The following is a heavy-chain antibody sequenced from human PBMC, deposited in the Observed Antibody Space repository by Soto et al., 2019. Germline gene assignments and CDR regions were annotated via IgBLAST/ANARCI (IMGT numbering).Heavy chain of an antibody. CDR3: ATYYEFWSGYYRNGMDV. J-gene: IGHJ6*02. CDR1: GYTFTSYG. Sequence: QVQLVQSGAEVKKPGASVKVSCKASGYTFTSYGISWVRQAPGQGLEWMGWISAYNGNTNYAQKLQGRVTMTTDTSTSTAYMEVRSLRSDDTAVYYCATYYEFWSGYYRNGMDVWGQGTTVTVSS. CDR2: ISAYNGNT. V-gene: IGHV1-18*01. D-gene: IGHD3-3*01.